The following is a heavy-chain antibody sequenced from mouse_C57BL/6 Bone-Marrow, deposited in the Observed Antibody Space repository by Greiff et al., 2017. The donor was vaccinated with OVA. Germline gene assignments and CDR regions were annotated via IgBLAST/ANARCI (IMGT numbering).Heavy chain of an antibody. CDR2: IYPRSGNT. V-gene: IGHV1-81*01. CDR1: GYTFTSYG. D-gene: IGHD1-1*01. J-gene: IGHJ3*01. Sequence: VQLQQSGAELARPGASVKLSCKASGYTFTSYGISWVKQRTGQGLEWIGEIYPRSGNTYYNEKFKGKATLTADKSSSTAYMELRSLTSEDSAVYFCARKWGGSRAYWGQGTLVTVSA. CDR3: ARKWGGSRAY.